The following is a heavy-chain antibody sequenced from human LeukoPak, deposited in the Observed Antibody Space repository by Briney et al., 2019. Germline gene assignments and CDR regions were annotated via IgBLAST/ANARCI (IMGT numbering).Heavy chain of an antibody. CDR3: AKDHYWSIDY. CDR2: IWYDGSNK. CDR1: GFTFSSYG. J-gene: IGHJ4*02. D-gene: IGHD3-3*01. V-gene: IGHV3-33*03. Sequence: QAGGSLRLSCAASGFTFSSYGMHWVRQAPGKGLEWVAVIWYDGSNKYYADSVKGRFTISRDIAKNTLYLQMNSLRAEDTGVYYCAKDHYWSIDYWGRGTLVTVSS.